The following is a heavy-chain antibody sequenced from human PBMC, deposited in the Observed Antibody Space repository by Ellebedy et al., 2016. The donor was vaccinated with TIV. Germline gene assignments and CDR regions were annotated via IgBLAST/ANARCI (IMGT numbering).Heavy chain of an antibody. V-gene: IGHV1-8*01. CDR2: MNPNSGNT. CDR1: GYTFTSYD. Sequence: ASVKVSCXASGYTFTSYDINWVRQATGQGLEWMGWMNPNSGNTGYAQKFQGRVTMTRNTSISTAYMELSSLRSEDTAVYYCARGVKNRRVGTQYYFDYWGQGTLVTVSS. D-gene: IGHD3-16*02. J-gene: IGHJ4*02. CDR3: ARGVKNRRVGTQYYFDY.